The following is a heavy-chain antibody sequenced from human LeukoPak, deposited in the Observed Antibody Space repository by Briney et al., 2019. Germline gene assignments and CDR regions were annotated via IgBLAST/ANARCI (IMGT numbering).Heavy chain of an antibody. Sequence: PGGSLRPSCAASGFTFSNYGMHWVRQAPGKGLEWVAVISYDGSNKYYADSVKGRFTISRDNSKNTLYLHMNTLRAEDTAVYYCAKHTRSGAAGTVWTDWGQGTLVTVSS. CDR1: GFTFSNYG. D-gene: IGHD6-13*01. V-gene: IGHV3-30*18. CDR3: AKHTRSGAAGTVWTD. J-gene: IGHJ4*02. CDR2: ISYDGSNK.